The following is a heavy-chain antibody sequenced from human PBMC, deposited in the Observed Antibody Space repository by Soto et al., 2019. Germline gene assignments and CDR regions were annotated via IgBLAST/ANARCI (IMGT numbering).Heavy chain of an antibody. J-gene: IGHJ4*02. Sequence: QVQLVESGGGVVQPGRSLRLSCAASGFTFSSYGMHWVRQAPGKGLEWVAVISYDGSNKYYADSVKGRFTISRDNSKNTLYLQMNSLRAEDTAVYYCAKAGYCSSTGCSTHFDYWGQGTLVTVSS. V-gene: IGHV3-30*18. CDR2: ISYDGSNK. CDR3: AKAGYCSSTGCSTHFDY. D-gene: IGHD2-2*01. CDR1: GFTFSSYG.